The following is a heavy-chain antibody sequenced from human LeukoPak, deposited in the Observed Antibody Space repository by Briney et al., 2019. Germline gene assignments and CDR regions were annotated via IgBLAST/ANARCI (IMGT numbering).Heavy chain of an antibody. J-gene: IGHJ4*01. CDR2: ISAYNGNT. D-gene: IGHD2-15*01. Sequence: ASVKVSCKASGYTFTSYGISWVRQAPGQGLEWMGWISAYNGNTNYAQKLQGRVTMTTDTSTSTAYMELRSLRSDDTAVYYCARAPDLYCSGGSCYSYWGQEPWSPSPQ. V-gene: IGHV1-18*01. CDR1: GYTFTSYG. CDR3: ARAPDLYCSGGSCYSY.